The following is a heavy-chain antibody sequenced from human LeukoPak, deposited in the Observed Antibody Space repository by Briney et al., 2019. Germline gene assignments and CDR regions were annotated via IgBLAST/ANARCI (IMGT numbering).Heavy chain of an antibody. D-gene: IGHD3-10*01. CDR3: VRDVGAVRGEVYFDY. CDR2: ISGSGGIT. Sequence: GGSLRLSCAASGFTFSSYAMSWVRQAPGKGLEWVSAISGSGGITSYADSVKHRFTISRDNTKNLLYLEMNSLRAEDTAMYFCVRDVGAVRGEVYFDYWGQGTLVTVSS. CDR1: GFTFSSYA. J-gene: IGHJ4*02. V-gene: IGHV3-23*01.